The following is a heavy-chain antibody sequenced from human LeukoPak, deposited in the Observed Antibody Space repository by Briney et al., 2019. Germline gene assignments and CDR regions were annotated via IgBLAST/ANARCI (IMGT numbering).Heavy chain of an antibody. CDR1: GFTFSSYS. V-gene: IGHV3-48*01. CDR3: ARDGWFGDYNWFDP. CDR2: ISSASNTI. Sequence: GGSLRLSCAASGFTFSSYSMNWVRQAPGKGLEWVSYISSASNTIYYADSVKGRFTISRDSAKNSLYLQMNSLRAEDTAMYYCARDGWFGDYNWFDPWGQGTLVTVSS. J-gene: IGHJ5*02. D-gene: IGHD3-10*01.